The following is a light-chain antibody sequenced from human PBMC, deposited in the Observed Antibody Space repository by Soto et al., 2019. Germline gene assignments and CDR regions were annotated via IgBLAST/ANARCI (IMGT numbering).Light chain of an antibody. CDR1: QFVSTR. V-gene: IGKV3-15*01. J-gene: IGKJ1*01. CDR3: QEYFQWPPGM. CDR2: DAY. Sequence: EIVVTQSPATLSASPGERVTLTCRASQFVSTRLAWYQQRPGQVPRLLIYDAYTRALGISGRFSGSGSGTEFTLTISSLQSEDFALYYCQEYFQWPPGMFGPGTTVDIK.